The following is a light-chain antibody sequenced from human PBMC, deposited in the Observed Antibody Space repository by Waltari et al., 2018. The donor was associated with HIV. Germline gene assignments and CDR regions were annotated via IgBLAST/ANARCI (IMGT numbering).Light chain of an antibody. CDR1: HSVTNF. V-gene: IGKV3-11*01. CDR2: DAS. J-gene: IGKJ2*03. CDR3: QQRSNWPS. Sequence: EIVLTQSPGTLSLSPGERAPLPCRASHSVTNFLAWYQQKPGQAPRLLRYDASTRAAGIPARFSGSGAGTDFTLTISILEPEDFAVYYCQQRSNWPSFGQGTRLDI.